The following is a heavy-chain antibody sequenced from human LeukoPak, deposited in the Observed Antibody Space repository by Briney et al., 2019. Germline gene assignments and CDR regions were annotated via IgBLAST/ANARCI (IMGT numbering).Heavy chain of an antibody. CDR2: INWNGGST. D-gene: IGHD2-15*01. J-gene: IGHJ2*01. CDR1: GFTFSTYW. Sequence: GGSLRLSCAASGFTFSTYWMSWVRQAPGKGLEWVSGINWNGGSTGYGDSVKGRFTISRDNAKKSLFLQMNSLRAEDTALYYCAGGDRNGWYFDLWGRGTLVTVSS. CDR3: AGGDRNGWYFDL. V-gene: IGHV3-20*04.